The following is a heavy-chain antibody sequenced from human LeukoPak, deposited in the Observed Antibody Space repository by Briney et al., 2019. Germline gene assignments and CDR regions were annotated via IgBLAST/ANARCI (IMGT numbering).Heavy chain of an antibody. CDR3: AIRFSSSWYSDAFDI. CDR2: IYRSESTSWIGNIYHSGST. J-gene: IGHJ3*02. D-gene: IGHD6-13*01. CDR1: GYSISSGYY. V-gene: IGHV4-38-2*02. Sequence: KPSETLALTCTVSGYSISSGYYWGWIRQPPGKGLEWIGSIYRSESTSWIGNIYHSGSTSYNPSLKSRVTISVDTSKNQFSLSLGSVTAADTAVYYCAIRFSSSWYSDAFDIWGQGTMVTVSS.